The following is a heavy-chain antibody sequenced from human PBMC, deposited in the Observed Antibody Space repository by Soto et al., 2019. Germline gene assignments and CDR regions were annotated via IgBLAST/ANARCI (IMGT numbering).Heavy chain of an antibody. CDR1: GFSFDIYW. D-gene: IGHD6-19*01. Sequence: GESLKISCEASGFSFDIYWIGWVRQLPGKGPEWMGIIYPGDSDARYSPSFQGQVTFSADKSISTAYLQMNSLRAEDTAVYYCAKNKGSSGWYNDAFDIWGQGAMVTVSS. J-gene: IGHJ3*02. V-gene: IGHV5-51*01. CDR3: AKNKGSSGWYNDAFDI. CDR2: IYPGDSDA.